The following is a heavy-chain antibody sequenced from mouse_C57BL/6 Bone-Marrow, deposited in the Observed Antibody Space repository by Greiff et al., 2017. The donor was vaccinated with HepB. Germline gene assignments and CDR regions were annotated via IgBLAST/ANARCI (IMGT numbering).Heavy chain of an antibody. CDR2: INPYNGGT. J-gene: IGHJ2*01. V-gene: IGHV1-19*01. CDR1: GYTFTDYY. CDR3: ARCRSSLDY. D-gene: IGHD1-1*01. Sequence: EVQLQQSGPVLVKPGASVKMSCKASGYTFTDYYMNWVKQSHGKSLEWIGVINPYNGGTSYNQKFKGKATLTVDKSSSTAYMELNSLTSEDSAVYYCARCRSSLDYWGQGTTLTVSS.